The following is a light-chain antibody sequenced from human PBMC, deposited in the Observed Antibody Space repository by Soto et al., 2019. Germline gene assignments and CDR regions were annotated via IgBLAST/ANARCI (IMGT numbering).Light chain of an antibody. CDR3: QQLNTFPVT. J-gene: IGKJ5*01. CDR1: QGISSY. CDR2: ASS. Sequence: DLQLTQSPSFLSASVGDRVTITCRASQGISSYLAWYQQTPGKAPKLLIYASSILQSGVPSRFSGSGSGTEFTLTISSLQPADFATYYCQQLNTFPVTFGQGTRLAI. V-gene: IGKV1-9*01.